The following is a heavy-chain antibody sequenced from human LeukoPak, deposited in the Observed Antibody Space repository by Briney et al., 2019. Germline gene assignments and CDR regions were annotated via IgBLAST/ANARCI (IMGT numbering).Heavy chain of an antibody. D-gene: IGHD5-12*01. Sequence: TTSETLSLTCAVYGGSFSGYYWSWIRQPPGKGLEWIGEINHSGGTNYNPSLKSRVTISVDTSKNQFSLKLSSVTAADTAVYYCARGIVATIPYDYWGQGTLVTVSS. CDR1: GGSFSGYY. CDR3: ARGIVATIPYDY. V-gene: IGHV4-34*01. CDR2: INHSGGT. J-gene: IGHJ4*02.